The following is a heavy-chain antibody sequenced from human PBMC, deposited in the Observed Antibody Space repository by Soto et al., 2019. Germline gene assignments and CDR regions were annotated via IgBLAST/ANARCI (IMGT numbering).Heavy chain of an antibody. V-gene: IGHV1-46*01. CDR3: ARGADYYGSGSYAFDI. Sequence: QVQLVQSGAEVKNPGASVKVSCKASGYTFTSYYMHWVRQAPGQGLEWMGIINPSGGSTSYAQKFQGRVTMTRDTSTSTVYMELSSLRSEDTAVYYCARGADYYGSGSYAFDIWGQGTMVTVSS. CDR1: GYTFTSYY. CDR2: INPSGGST. D-gene: IGHD3-10*01. J-gene: IGHJ3*02.